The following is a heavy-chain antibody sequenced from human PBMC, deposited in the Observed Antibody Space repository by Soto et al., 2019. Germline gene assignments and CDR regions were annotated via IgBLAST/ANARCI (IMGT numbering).Heavy chain of an antibody. Sequence: SVKVSCKASGGTFSGYAISWVRQAPGQGLEWMGGIIPIFGTANYAQKFQGRVTITADKSTSTAYMELSSLRSEDTAVYYCARTTYSSGWLISEVGYYYYGMDVWGQGTTVTVSS. V-gene: IGHV1-69*06. CDR3: ARTTYSSGWLISEVGYYYYGMDV. CDR1: GGTFSGYA. D-gene: IGHD6-19*01. CDR2: IIPIFGTA. J-gene: IGHJ6*02.